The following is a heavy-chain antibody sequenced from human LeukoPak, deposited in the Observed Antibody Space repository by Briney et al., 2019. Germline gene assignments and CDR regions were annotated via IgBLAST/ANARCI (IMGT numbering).Heavy chain of an antibody. J-gene: IGHJ4*02. D-gene: IGHD6-13*01. Sequence: SETLSLTCTVSGGSISSSSYYWGWIRQPPGKGLEWIGSIYDSGSTFYNSSLKSRVTISVDTSNNQFSLKVSSVTAADTAVYYCARGSGSSSWYSTDYWGQGTLVTVSS. CDR1: GGSISSSSYY. CDR2: IYDSGST. V-gene: IGHV4-39*07. CDR3: ARGSGSSSWYSTDY.